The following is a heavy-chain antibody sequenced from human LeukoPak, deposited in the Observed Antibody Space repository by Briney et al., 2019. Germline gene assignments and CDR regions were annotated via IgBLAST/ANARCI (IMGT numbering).Heavy chain of an antibody. CDR2: ISSSGSTI. V-gene: IGHV3-11*01. Sequence: GGSLRLSCAASGFTFSDYYMSWIRQAPGKGLEWVSYISSSGSTIYYADSVKGRFTISRDNAKNSLYLQMNSLRAEVTAVYYCARAKPPAAIIWFDPWGQGTLVTVSS. D-gene: IGHD2-2*02. CDR3: ARAKPPAAIIWFDP. J-gene: IGHJ5*02. CDR1: GFTFSDYY.